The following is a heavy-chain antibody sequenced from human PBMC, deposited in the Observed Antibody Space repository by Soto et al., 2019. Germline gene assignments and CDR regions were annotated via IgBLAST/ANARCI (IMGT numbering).Heavy chain of an antibody. CDR3: ARDLDTEGYYDWFDP. D-gene: IGHD3-3*01. CDR1: GGTFSSYT. CDR2: IIPILGIA. J-gene: IGHJ5*02. V-gene: IGHV1-69*04. Sequence: SVKVSCKASGGTFSSYTISWVRQAPGQGLEWMGRIIPILGIANYAQKFQGRVTITADKSTSTAYMELSSLRSEDTAVYYCARDLDTEGYYDWFDPWGQGTLVTAPQ.